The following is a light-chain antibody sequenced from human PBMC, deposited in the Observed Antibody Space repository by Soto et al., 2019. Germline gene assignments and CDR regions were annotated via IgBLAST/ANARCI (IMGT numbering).Light chain of an antibody. Sequence: EIVLIQSPATLSMSPGESATLSCRASQRISSNLAWYQRKPGQAPRLLIYGASTRATGVPDRFSGGGSGTEFTLSISSLQSEDFAVYYCQHYHNWPRTVGQGTKV. CDR3: QHYHNWPRT. V-gene: IGKV3-15*01. J-gene: IGKJ1*01. CDR2: GAS. CDR1: QRISSN.